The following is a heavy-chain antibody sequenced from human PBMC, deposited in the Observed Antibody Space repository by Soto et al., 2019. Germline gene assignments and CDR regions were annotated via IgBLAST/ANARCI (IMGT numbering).Heavy chain of an antibody. CDR2: MNPNSGNT. Sequence: ASVKVSCKASGYTFTSYDINWVRQATGQGLEWMGWMNPNSGNTGYAQKFQGRVTMTRNTSISTAYMELSSLRSEDTAVYYCATLKYNWSYRRVDYFDYWGQGTLVTVSS. V-gene: IGHV1-8*01. J-gene: IGHJ4*02. CDR3: ATLKYNWSYRRVDYFDY. D-gene: IGHD1-7*01. CDR1: GYTFTSYD.